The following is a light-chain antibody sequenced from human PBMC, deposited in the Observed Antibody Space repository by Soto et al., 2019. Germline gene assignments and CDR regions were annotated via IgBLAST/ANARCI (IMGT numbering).Light chain of an antibody. Sequence: EIVLRQAPGTLSLSPGERATLSCRASQTFSSNHLAWYQQKPGQAPRLLIYGASSRATGIPDRFSGSGSGTEFTLTINRLEPEDFAVYYCHQYGISPFGGGTKVDIK. V-gene: IGKV3-20*01. CDR2: GAS. CDR3: HQYGISP. CDR1: QTFSSNH. J-gene: IGKJ4*01.